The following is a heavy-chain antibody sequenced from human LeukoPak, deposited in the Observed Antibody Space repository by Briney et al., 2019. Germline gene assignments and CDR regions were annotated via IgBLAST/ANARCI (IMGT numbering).Heavy chain of an antibody. CDR2: IYYSEST. J-gene: IGHJ4*02. Sequence: SETLSLTCTVSGGSISSYYWSWIRQPPGKGLEWIGYIYYSESTNYNPSLKSRVTISVDTSKNQFSLKLSSVTATDTAVYYCARGLGPDFDYWGQGTLVTVSS. CDR3: ARGLGPDFDY. CDR1: GGSISSYY. V-gene: IGHV4-59*01.